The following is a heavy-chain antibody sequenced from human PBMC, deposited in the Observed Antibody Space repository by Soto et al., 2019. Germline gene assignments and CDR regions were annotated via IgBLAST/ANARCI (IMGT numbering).Heavy chain of an antibody. Sequence: GGSLRLSCAASGFTFRSYGIHWVRQAPGKGLEWVAVMSNDGGNQYYADSVKGRFTISRDNSKNTLYLQMNSLRAEDTAVYYCAKELLIGDSGWTGVDYWGQGTLVTVSS. D-gene: IGHD6-19*01. CDR2: MSNDGGNQ. J-gene: IGHJ4*02. CDR1: GFTFRSYG. CDR3: AKELLIGDSGWTGVDY. V-gene: IGHV3-30*18.